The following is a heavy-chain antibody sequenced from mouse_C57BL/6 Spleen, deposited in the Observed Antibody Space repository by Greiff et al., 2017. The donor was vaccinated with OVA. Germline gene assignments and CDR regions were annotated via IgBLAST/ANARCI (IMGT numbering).Heavy chain of an antibody. Sequence: EVQGVESGGGLVQPGGSLSLSCAASGFTFTDYYMSWVRQPPGKALEWLGFIRNKANGYTTEYSASVKGRFTISRDNSQSILYLQMNALRAEDSATYYCARYRVPDYYGSSYGYFDVWGTGTTVTVSS. CDR2: IRNKANGYTT. CDR1: GFTFTDYY. CDR3: ARYRVPDYYGSSYGYFDV. D-gene: IGHD1-1*01. V-gene: IGHV7-3*01. J-gene: IGHJ1*03.